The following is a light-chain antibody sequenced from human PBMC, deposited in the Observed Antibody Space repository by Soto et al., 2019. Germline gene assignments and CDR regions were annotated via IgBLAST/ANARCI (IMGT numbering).Light chain of an antibody. CDR3: QQRYRWPPIT. Sequence: EVVLTQSPATLSLSPGERATLSCRASESVFGYLAWYQHKPGQAPRLLIYDASNKATGVPARFSGSGSGTDFTLTISSLEPEDFAVYYCQQRYRWPPITFGQGTRLDNK. CDR1: ESVFGY. V-gene: IGKV3-11*01. J-gene: IGKJ5*01. CDR2: DAS.